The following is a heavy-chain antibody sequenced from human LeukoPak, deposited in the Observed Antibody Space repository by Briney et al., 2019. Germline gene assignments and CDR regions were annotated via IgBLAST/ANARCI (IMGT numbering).Heavy chain of an antibody. CDR2: IYYTGST. Sequence: SETLSLTCTVSGDSITTYYWGWIRQPPGKGLEGIGYIYYTGSTNYNPSLKSRVTMSVDTSKNQFSLKLSSVTAADTDVYYCARHQEDSYGYRVLDYWGQGTLVTVSS. CDR3: ARHQEDSYGYRVLDY. CDR1: GDSITTYY. J-gene: IGHJ4*02. D-gene: IGHD5-18*01. V-gene: IGHV4-59*08.